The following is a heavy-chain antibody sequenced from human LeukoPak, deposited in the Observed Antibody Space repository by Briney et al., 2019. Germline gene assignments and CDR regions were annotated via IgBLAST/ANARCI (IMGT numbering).Heavy chain of an antibody. D-gene: IGHD1-26*01. CDR1: GFSFSSDW. Sequence: GGSLRLSCAASGFSFSSDWMHWVRQVPGEGLVWVSRINSGGTSTAYADSVKGRFTISRDNAKNTLYLQVNSLRVEDTAVYYCGRALGSPLDYWGQGTLVTLSA. CDR2: INSGGTST. J-gene: IGHJ4*02. CDR3: GRALGSPLDY. V-gene: IGHV3-74*01.